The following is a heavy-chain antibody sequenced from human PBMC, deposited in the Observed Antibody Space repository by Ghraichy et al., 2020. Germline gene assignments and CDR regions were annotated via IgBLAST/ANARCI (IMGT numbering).Heavy chain of an antibody. V-gene: IGHV3-53*01. J-gene: IGHJ4*02. D-gene: IGHD6-19*01. Sequence: GGSLRLSCAASGFTVGNNYMSWVRQAPGKGLEWVSLIYSGGSTHYADSVKGRFTISRDNSKNTLFLQMNSLRAEDTAVYYCTTINCLSGWYYWGQGTLVTVSS. CDR1: GFTVGNNY. CDR3: TTINCLSGWYY. CDR2: IYSGGST.